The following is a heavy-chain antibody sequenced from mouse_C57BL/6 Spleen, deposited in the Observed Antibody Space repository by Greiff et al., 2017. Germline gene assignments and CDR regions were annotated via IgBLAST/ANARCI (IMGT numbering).Heavy chain of an antibody. J-gene: IGHJ4*01. CDR2: SRNKANDYTT. CDR1: GFTFSDFY. D-gene: IGHD2-2*01. Sequence: EVQVVDSGGGLVQSGRSLRLSCATSGFTFSDFYMEWVRQAPGKGLEWIAASRNKANDYTTEYSASVKGRFIVSRDTSQSILYLQMNALRAEDTAIYYCARGEVTGAMDYWGQGTSVTVSS. CDR3: ARGEVTGAMDY. V-gene: IGHV7-1*01.